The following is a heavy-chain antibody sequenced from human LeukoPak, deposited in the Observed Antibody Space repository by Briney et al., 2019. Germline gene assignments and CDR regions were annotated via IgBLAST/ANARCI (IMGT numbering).Heavy chain of an antibody. CDR3: ATANYGLDV. V-gene: IGHV3-74*01. Sequence: GGSLRLSCAASGFTFSRYWMRWVRHAPGKGLLWVSRINSDGSNTLYADSVKGRFTVSRDNAKNTLYLQMDSLRADDTAVYYCATANYGLDVWGQGTTVTVSS. CDR2: INSDGSNT. CDR1: GFTFSRYW. J-gene: IGHJ6*02.